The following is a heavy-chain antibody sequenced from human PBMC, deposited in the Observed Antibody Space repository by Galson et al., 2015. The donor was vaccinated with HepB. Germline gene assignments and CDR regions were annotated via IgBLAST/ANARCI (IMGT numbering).Heavy chain of an antibody. CDR2: IWADGSDK. CDR3: AREKIVGAYVGKDS. Sequence: SLRLSCAASGFTFSNYGMHWVHQAPGKGLEWVAVIWADGSDKYYADSVKGRFTISRDNSKSTLYLQMNSLRAEDTAVYYCAREKIVGAYVGKDSWGQGTLVTVSS. CDR1: GFTFSNYG. J-gene: IGHJ5*02. V-gene: IGHV3-33*01. D-gene: IGHD1-26*01.